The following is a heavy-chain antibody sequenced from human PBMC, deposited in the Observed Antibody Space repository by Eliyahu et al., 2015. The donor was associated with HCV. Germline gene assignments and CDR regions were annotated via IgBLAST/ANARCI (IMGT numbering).Heavy chain of an antibody. CDR1: XFXFSNXA. D-gene: IGHD6-19*01. CDR3: TKDRSSGWYVFY. V-gene: IGHV3-23*01. J-gene: IGHJ4*02. Sequence: EVQLLESGGGLVQPGGSLRLSCAASXFXFSNXAMSWVRQXPGKGLEWVSGISGSGSSTYYADSVKGRFTISRDNSKNTLYLQMNSLRAEDTAKYYCTKDRSSGWYVFYWGQGTLVTVSS. CDR2: ISGSGSST.